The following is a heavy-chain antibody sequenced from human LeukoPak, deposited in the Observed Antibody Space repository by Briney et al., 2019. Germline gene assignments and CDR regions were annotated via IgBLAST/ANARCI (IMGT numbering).Heavy chain of an antibody. CDR3: ARDSGTTGEVKFDP. CDR1: GYSISSGYY. J-gene: IGHJ5*02. V-gene: IGHV4-38-2*02. Sequence: SETLSLTCTVSGYSISSGYYWGWIRQPPGKGLEWIGSIYHSGRTYYNPSLKSRVTISVDTSKNQFSLKLSSVTAADTAVYYCARDSGTTGEVKFDPWGQGTLVTVSS. D-gene: IGHD3-10*01. CDR2: IYHSGRT.